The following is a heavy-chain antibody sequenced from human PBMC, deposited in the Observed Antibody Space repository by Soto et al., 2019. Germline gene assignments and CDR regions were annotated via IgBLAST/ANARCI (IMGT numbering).Heavy chain of an antibody. CDR3: AHSLVDDYIWGSYRPPRYYFDY. D-gene: IGHD3-16*02. V-gene: IGHV2-5*02. J-gene: IGHJ4*02. CDR1: GFSLSTSGVG. Sequence: PTLVNPTQTLTLTCTFSGFSLSTSGVGVCWIRQPPGKALEWLALIYWDDDKRYSPSLESRLTITKDTSKNQVVLTMTNMDPVDTATYYCAHSLVDDYIWGSYRPPRYYFDYWGQGTLVTVSS. CDR2: IYWDDDK.